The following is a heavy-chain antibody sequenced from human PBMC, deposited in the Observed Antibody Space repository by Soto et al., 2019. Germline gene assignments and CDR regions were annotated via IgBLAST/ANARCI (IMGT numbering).Heavy chain of an antibody. CDR3: ARDKLWFGELFYYGMDV. D-gene: IGHD3-10*01. V-gene: IGHV3-11*06. Sequence: PGGSLRLSCAASGFNFSDHYMNWIRQAPGKGLEWVSYISGSSRYTNFADSVKGRFTISRDNSKNTLYLQMNSLRAEDTAVYYCARDKLWFGELFYYGMDVWGQRTTVTVS. J-gene: IGHJ6*02. CDR2: ISGSSRYT. CDR1: GFNFSDHY.